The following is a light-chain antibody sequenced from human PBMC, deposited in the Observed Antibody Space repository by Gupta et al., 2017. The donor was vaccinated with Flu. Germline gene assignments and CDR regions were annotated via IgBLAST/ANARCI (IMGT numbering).Light chain of an antibody. V-gene: IGKV3-20*01. CDR1: QTVNSNY. J-gene: IGKJ2*01. CDR3: QRYGRSPAYA. Sequence: ETVLTQSPDTLSLSPGEGATLSCRASQTVNSNYLAWYQQKRGQAPRLLTYGASSRAAGIPDRFTGSGSGTDFTLTISGVDPEDSAVYYCQRYGRSPAYAFGQGTRLEI. CDR2: GAS.